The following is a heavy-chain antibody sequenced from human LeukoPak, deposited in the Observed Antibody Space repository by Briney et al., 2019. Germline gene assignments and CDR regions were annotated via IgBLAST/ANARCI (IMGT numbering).Heavy chain of an antibody. CDR1: GGTFSSYA. CDR2: IIPIFGTA. Sequence: SVKVSCKASGGTFSSYAISWVRQAPGQGLEWMGGIIPIFGTANYAQKFQGRVTITTDESTSTAYMELSSLRSEDTAVYYCASSLGYDFWSGYSVYYFDYWGRGTLVTVSS. V-gene: IGHV1-69*05. D-gene: IGHD3-3*01. CDR3: ASSLGYDFWSGYSVYYFDY. J-gene: IGHJ4*02.